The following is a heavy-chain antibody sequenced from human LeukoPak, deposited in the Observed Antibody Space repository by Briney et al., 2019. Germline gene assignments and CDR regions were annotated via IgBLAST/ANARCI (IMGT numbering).Heavy chain of an antibody. Sequence: PETLSLTCAVYGGSFSGYYWSWIRQPPGKGLEWIGEINHSGSTNYNPSLKSRVTISVDTSKNQFSLKLSSVTAADTAVYYCAREAYSSGSYWGQGTLVTVSS. D-gene: IGHD6-19*01. CDR2: INHSGST. CDR3: AREAYSSGSY. CDR1: GGSFSGYY. J-gene: IGHJ4*02. V-gene: IGHV4-34*01.